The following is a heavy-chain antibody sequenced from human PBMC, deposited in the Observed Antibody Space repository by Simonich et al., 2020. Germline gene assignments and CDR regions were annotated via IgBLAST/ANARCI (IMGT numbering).Heavy chain of an antibody. D-gene: IGHD6-19*01. CDR1: GGSFSGYY. Sequence: QVQLQQWGAGLLKPSETLSLTCAVYGGSFSGYYWSWIRQPPGKGLEWIGEINHSESANDNPSPTSRVTISVDTSKNQFSLKLSSVTAADTAVYYCARAPRGWGYAFDIWGQVTMVTVSS. CDR2: INHSESA. V-gene: IGHV4-34*01. CDR3: ARAPRGWGYAFDI. J-gene: IGHJ3*02.